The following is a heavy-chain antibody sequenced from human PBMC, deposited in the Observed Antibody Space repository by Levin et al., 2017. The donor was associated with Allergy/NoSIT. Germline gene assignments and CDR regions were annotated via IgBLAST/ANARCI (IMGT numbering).Heavy chain of an antibody. CDR1: GFTFSSYA. D-gene: IGHD2-2*02. J-gene: IGHJ6*02. CDR3: AKGDCSSTSCYIYQSGGMDV. CDR2: ISGSGGST. Sequence: GESLKISCAASGFTFSSYAMSWVRQAPGKGLEWVSAISGSGGSTYYADSVKGRFTISRDNSKNTLYLQMNSLRAEDTAVYYCAKGDCSSTSCYIYQSGGMDVWGQGTTVTVSS. V-gene: IGHV3-23*01.